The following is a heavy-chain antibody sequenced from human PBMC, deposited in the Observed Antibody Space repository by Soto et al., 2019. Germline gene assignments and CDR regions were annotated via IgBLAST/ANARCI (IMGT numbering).Heavy chain of an antibody. CDR1: GGTFSRSG. J-gene: IGHJ6*02. D-gene: IGHD2-8*02. CDR2: IVPSVDTT. CDR3: ARCPQHPDTAGPYAVDV. V-gene: IGHV1-69*18. Sequence: QVQLVQSGTEVKKPGASVKVSCKASGGTFSRSGFHWVRQAPGQGLEWMGMIVPSVDTTNYAQKFQDRVTMSADQFTSTVYMELRSLRSDDTAVYYCARCPQHPDTAGPYAVDVLGQGTMVIVSS.